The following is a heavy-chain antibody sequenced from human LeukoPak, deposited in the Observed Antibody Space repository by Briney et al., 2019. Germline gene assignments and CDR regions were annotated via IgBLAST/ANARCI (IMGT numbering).Heavy chain of an antibody. CDR3: ARSPNEYGDYQNWFDP. D-gene: IGHD4-17*01. Sequence: SQTLSLTCTVSGGSISSGGYYWSWIRQHPGKGLEWIGYIYYSGSTYYNPSLKSRVTISVDTSKNQFSLKLSSVTAADTAVYYCARSPNEYGDYQNWFDPWGQGTLVTVSS. CDR2: IYYSGST. CDR1: GGSISSGGYY. J-gene: IGHJ5*02. V-gene: IGHV4-31*03.